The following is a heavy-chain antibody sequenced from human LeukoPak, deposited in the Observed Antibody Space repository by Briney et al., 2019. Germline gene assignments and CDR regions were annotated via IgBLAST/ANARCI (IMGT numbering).Heavy chain of an antibody. CDR1: GYTFTSYG. J-gene: IGHJ4*02. Sequence: ASVKVSCKASGYTFTSYGISWVRQAPGQGLEWMGWISAYNGNTNYAQKLQGRVTVTTDTSTSTAYMELRSLRSDDTAVYYCAKDRYYYDSSGYYGPFDYWGQGTLVTVSS. D-gene: IGHD3-22*01. CDR2: ISAYNGNT. V-gene: IGHV1-18*01. CDR3: AKDRYYYDSSGYYGPFDY.